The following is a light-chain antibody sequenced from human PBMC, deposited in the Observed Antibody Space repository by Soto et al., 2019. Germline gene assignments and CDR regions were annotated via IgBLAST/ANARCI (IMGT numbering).Light chain of an antibody. V-gene: IGLV1-44*01. Sequence: QSLLTQPPSASGTPGQRVTISASGSSSNIGSNTVSWYQQLPGTAPKLLIYDNDERPSGVPARFSGSKSGTSASLAISGLQSEDEGDYYCATWDDSRNGYVFGPGTKVTVL. CDR1: SSNIGSNT. J-gene: IGLJ1*01. CDR2: DND. CDR3: ATWDDSRNGYV.